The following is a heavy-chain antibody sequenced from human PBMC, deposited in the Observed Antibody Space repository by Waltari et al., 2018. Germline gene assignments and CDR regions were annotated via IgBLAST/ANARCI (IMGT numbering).Heavy chain of an antibody. Sequence: QLQLQESGPGLVKPSETLSLTCTVSGGSISSSSYYWGWIRQTPGKGLEWIGSIYYSGSTYYNPSLKSRVTISVDTSKNQFSLKLSSVTAADTAVYYCARRGPVVGANYWGQGTLVTVSS. CDR2: IYYSGST. CDR1: GGSISSSSYY. V-gene: IGHV4-39*01. J-gene: IGHJ4*02. D-gene: IGHD1-26*01. CDR3: ARRGPVVGANY.